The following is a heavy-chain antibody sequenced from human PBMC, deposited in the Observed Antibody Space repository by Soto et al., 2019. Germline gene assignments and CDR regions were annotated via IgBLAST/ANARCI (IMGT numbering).Heavy chain of an antibody. J-gene: IGHJ5*02. V-gene: IGHV1-69*12. CDR2: IIPIFGTG. CDR3: ARQVGSGNRWWWFDP. D-gene: IGHD6-19*01. Sequence: QVQLVQSGAEVKKPASSVKVSCKASGGTFSSYAISWVRQAPGQGLEWMGGIIPIFGTGNYAQKFEGRVTITADESTSTAYMELSSLRSDDTAVYYCARQVGSGNRWWWFDPWGQGTLVTVSS. CDR1: GGTFSSYA.